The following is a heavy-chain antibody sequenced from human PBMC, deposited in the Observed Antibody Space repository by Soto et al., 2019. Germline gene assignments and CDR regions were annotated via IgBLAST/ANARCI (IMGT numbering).Heavy chain of an antibody. D-gene: IGHD5-18*01. CDR1: GGTFSSYA. CDR3: AREQIQLFTIGSWFDP. Sequence: GASVKVSCKASGGTFSSYAISWVRQAPGQGLEWMGGIIPIFGTATYAQKFPRRVTITADESTSTAYMELSSLRSEDTAVYYCAREQIQLFTIGSWFDPWGQGTLVTVSS. CDR2: IIPIFGTA. J-gene: IGHJ5*02. V-gene: IGHV1-69*13.